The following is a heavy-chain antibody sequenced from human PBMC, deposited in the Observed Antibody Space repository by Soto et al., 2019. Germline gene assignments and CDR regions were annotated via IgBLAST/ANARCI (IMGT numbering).Heavy chain of an antibody. CDR2: IYPGDSDT. J-gene: IGHJ6*02. Sequence: PGESLKISCKGSGYSFTSYWIGWVRQMPGKGLEWMGIIYPGDSDTRYSPSFQGQVTISADKSISTAYLQWSSLKASDTAMYYCARRGYSYGTYYYGMDVWGQGTTVTVSS. CDR3: ARRGYSYGTYYYGMDV. CDR1: GYSFTSYW. D-gene: IGHD5-18*01. V-gene: IGHV5-51*01.